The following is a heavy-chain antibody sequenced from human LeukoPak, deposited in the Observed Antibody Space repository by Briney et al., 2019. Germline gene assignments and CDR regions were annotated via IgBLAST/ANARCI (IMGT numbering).Heavy chain of an antibody. J-gene: IGHJ3*02. V-gene: IGHV1-8*01. D-gene: IGHD4-17*01. CDR3: ASFRGDYEAFDI. Sequence: GASVKVSCKASGYTFTSYDINWVRQATGQGLEWMGWMNPNSGNTGYAQKFQGRVTMTRNTSISTAYMELSSLRSEDTAVYYCASFRGDYEAFDIWGQGTMVTVSS. CDR2: MNPNSGNT. CDR1: GYTFTSYD.